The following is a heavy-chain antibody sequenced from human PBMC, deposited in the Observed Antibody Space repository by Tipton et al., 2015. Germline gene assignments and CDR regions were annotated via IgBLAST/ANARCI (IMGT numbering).Heavy chain of an antibody. V-gene: IGHV4-31*03. Sequence: TLSLTCTVSGGSISSGGYYWSWIRQHPWKGLEWIGYIYHSGNTYYNPSLKSRVTISVDTSKNQFSLKLSSVTAADTAVYYCARDPDSYYDSSGYCDAFNIWGQGTMVTVSS. CDR1: GGSISSGGYY. D-gene: IGHD3-22*01. CDR2: IYHSGNT. J-gene: IGHJ3*02. CDR3: ARDPDSYYDSSGYCDAFNI.